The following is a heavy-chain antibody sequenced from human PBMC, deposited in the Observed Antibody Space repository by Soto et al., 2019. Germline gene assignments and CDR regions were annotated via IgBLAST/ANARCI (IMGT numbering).Heavy chain of an antibody. D-gene: IGHD3-10*01. J-gene: IGHJ6*02. CDR2: IIPNFDTP. Sequence: QVHLVQSGAEVKKPGSSVKVSCKTSGGSFNNYAVSWVRQAPGQGLEWMGGIIPNFDTPNYAQKFQDRVTITAHESTSTVYMELRSLRSNDTAVYYCAVAMVREILIYESSGMHVWGQGTTVIVTS. CDR3: AVAMVREILIYESSGMHV. CDR1: GGSFNNYA. V-gene: IGHV1-69*01.